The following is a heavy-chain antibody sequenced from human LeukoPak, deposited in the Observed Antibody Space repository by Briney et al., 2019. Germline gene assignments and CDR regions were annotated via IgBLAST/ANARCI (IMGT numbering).Heavy chain of an antibody. CDR3: ARVEQQLVPD. Sequence: SETLSLTCTVSGGFISGYYWNWIRQSPGKGLEWIGYIYYSGSTNYNPSLKSRVTISVDTSKNQFSLKLSSVTAADTAVYYCARVEQQLVPDWGQGTLVTVSS. CDR1: GGFISGYY. J-gene: IGHJ4*02. CDR2: IYYSGST. D-gene: IGHD6-13*01. V-gene: IGHV4-59*01.